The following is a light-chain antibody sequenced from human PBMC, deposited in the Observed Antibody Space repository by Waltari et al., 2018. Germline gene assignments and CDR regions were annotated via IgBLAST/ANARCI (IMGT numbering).Light chain of an antibody. Sequence: QSVLTQPPSVSGAPGQRVSLSCTGSSSNIGAGYDVHWYQQIPGTAPKLLIYGGNPRPSGVPDRFSGSKSGPAASLTITGLQAEDDGDYYCQSYDSSRTVVFGGGTKLTVL. J-gene: IGLJ2*01. V-gene: IGLV1-40*01. CDR2: GGN. CDR3: QSYDSSRTVV. CDR1: SSNIGAGYD.